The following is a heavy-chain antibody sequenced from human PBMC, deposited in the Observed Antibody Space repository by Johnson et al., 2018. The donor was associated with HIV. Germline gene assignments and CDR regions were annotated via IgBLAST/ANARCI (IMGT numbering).Heavy chain of an antibody. CDR2: ISYDGSNK. CDR3: ANMDYGDYVHDAFDI. J-gene: IGHJ3*02. CDR1: GFTFSSYG. D-gene: IGHD4-17*01. V-gene: IGHV3-30*18. Sequence: QVQLVESGGGVVQPGRSLRLSCAASGFTFSSYGMHWVRQAPGKGLEWVAVISYDGSNKYYTDSVRGRFNISRDNAKNSMYLQMNSLRAEDTAVYYCANMDYGDYVHDAFDIWGQGTMVTVSS.